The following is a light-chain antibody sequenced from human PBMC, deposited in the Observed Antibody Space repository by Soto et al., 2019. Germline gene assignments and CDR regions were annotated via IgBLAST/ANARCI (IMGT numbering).Light chain of an antibody. V-gene: IGKV2-28*01. CDR1: QTLLHSNGYNY. CDR3: MQGLRPMYT. CDR2: LGS. Sequence: IAMTQSPLSLPVTPGEPASIYCRSSQTLLHSNGYNYLDWYLQKPGQSPQLLVYLGSNRASGVPDRFSGSGSGTYFTLKINRVEAEDVVVVSCMQGLRPMYTFGQGTKLEIK. J-gene: IGKJ2*01.